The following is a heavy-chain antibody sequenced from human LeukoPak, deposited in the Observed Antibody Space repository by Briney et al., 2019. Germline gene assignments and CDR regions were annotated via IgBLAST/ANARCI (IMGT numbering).Heavy chain of an antibody. CDR2: ICTSGGT. J-gene: IGHJ4*02. V-gene: IGHV4-4*09. Sequence: PSETLSLTCTVSGDSISSYYWSWIRQPPGKGLEWLGYICTSGGTNYIPSLKGRVTISIDTSKNQFSLKLSSVTAADSAVYYCARLTRLSTSPDRYYLDYWGQGTLVTVSS. CDR1: GDSISSYY. CDR3: ARLTRLSTSPDRYYLDY. D-gene: IGHD6-6*01.